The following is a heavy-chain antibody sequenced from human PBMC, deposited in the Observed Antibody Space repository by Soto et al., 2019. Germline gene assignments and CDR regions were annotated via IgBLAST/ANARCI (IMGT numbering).Heavy chain of an antibody. CDR2: IIPIIGTA. J-gene: IGHJ6*02. V-gene: IGHV1-69*13. D-gene: IGHD3-9*01. Sequence: SVKVSCKASGYTFTSYGISWVRQAPGQGLEWMGGIIPIIGTANYAQKFQGRVTITADESTSTAYMELSSLRSEDTAVYYCVIAPILTGPGYYYYGMDVWGQGTTVTVSS. CDR1: GYTFTSYG. CDR3: VIAPILTGPGYYYYGMDV.